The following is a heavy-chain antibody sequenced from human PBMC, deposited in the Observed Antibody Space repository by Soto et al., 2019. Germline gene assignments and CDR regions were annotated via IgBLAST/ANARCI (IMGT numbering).Heavy chain of an antibody. CDR2: IYYSGST. J-gene: IGHJ4*02. V-gene: IGHV4-59*08. Sequence: SETLSLTCAVSGGSISSYYWSWIRQPPGKGLEWIGYIYYSGSTNYNPSLKSRVTISLDTSKNQFSLKLSSVTAADTAVYYCARHDSSGWYGRYFDYWGQGTLVTVSS. CDR3: ARHDSSGWYGRYFDY. CDR1: GGSISSYY. D-gene: IGHD6-19*01.